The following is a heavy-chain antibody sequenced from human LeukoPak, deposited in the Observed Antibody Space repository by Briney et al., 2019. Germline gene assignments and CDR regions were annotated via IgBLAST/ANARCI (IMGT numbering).Heavy chain of an antibody. CDR2: INHSGSA. Sequence: KTSETLSLTCAVYGGSLSGYSWSWIRQPPGKGLEWIGEINHSGSANYNPSLKSRFTISAETSKNQFSLKLRAVTAADTAFYYCARVAGRPADVFDHWGQGTLVTVSS. CDR1: GGSLSGYS. CDR3: ARVAGRPADVFDH. D-gene: IGHD2-2*01. J-gene: IGHJ4*02. V-gene: IGHV4-34*01.